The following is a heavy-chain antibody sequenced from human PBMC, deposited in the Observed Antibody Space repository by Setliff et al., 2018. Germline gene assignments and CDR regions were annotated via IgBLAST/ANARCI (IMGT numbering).Heavy chain of an antibody. CDR2: IYIGGSA. J-gene: IGHJ6*03. CDR3: AREQWLDPPGYYYMDV. CDR1: GGSFSGYY. V-gene: IGHV4-4*07. Sequence: SETLSLTCAVYGGSFSGYYWSWIRQPAGKGLEWIGHIYIGGSANYNPSLKSRVTMSIDTSKNQFSLKLNSVTAADIAVYYCAREQWLDPPGYYYMDVWAKGTTVTV. D-gene: IGHD6-19*01.